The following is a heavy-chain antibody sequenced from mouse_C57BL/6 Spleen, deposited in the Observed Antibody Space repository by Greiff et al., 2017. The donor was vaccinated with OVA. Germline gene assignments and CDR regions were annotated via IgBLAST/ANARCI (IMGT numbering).Heavy chain of an antibody. V-gene: IGHV5-4*01. J-gene: IGHJ4*01. D-gene: IGHD4-1*01. CDR1: GFTFSSYA. Sequence: EVMLVESGGGLVKPGGSLKLSCAASGFTFSSYAMSWVRQTPEKRLEWVATISDGGSYTYYPDNVKGRFTISRVNAKNNLYLQMSHLKSEDTAMYYCARDQRVLGRGYYAMDYWGQGTSVTVSS. CDR3: ARDQRVLGRGYYAMDY. CDR2: ISDGGSYT.